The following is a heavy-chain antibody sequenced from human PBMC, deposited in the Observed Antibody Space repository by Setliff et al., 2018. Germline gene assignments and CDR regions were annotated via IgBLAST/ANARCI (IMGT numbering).Heavy chain of an antibody. CDR2: IYHSGNT. CDR1: GDSISSTYH. CDR3: ARVRNTQNGFFDY. V-gene: IGHV4-38-2*02. D-gene: IGHD1-1*01. Sequence: ATLSLTCNVSGDSISSTYHWGWIRQSPGKGLEWIGTIYHSGNTYYNPSLNSRLTISADTSKHQFSLRLTSVTASDTAISYCARVRNTQNGFFDYWSQGTLVTVSS. J-gene: IGHJ4*02.